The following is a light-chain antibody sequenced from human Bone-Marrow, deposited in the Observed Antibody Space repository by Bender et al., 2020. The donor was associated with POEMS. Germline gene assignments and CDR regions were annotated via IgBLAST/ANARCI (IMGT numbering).Light chain of an antibody. V-gene: IGLV1-44*01. J-gene: IGLJ3*02. CDR1: SSKFGSYP. CDR3: ATWDGSLNGWV. Sequence: SVLTQPPSASGTPGQRVTISCSGSSSKFGSYPVNWYQQLPGAAPKLVIFNNSQRPSGVPDRFSGSNSGTSASLAISGLLSDDEADFYCATWDGSLNGWVFGGGTKLPVL. CDR2: NNS.